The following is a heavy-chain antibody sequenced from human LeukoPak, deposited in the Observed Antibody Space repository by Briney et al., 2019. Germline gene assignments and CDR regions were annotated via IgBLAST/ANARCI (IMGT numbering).Heavy chain of an antibody. Sequence: SETLSLTCTVSGYSISSGHYWGWIRQPPGKGLEWIGSIYHSGSTYYNPSLKSRVTISVDTSKNQFSLKLSSVTAADTAVYYCARDPDDCSGGSCYPIPWGQGTLVTVSS. V-gene: IGHV4-38-2*02. CDR3: ARDPDDCSGGSCYPIP. J-gene: IGHJ4*02. CDR2: IYHSGST. D-gene: IGHD2-15*01. CDR1: GYSISSGHY.